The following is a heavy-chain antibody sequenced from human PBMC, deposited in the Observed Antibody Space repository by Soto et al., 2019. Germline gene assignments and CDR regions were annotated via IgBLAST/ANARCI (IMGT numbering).Heavy chain of an antibody. J-gene: IGHJ4*02. CDR1: GFSFEIYW. Sequence: GGSLRLSCAASGFSFEIYWMAWVRQAPGKGLEWVANISPDGSGEYYLDSVKGRFTISRDNAKNSVYLQMNSLIGDDTAVYYCARENWFFDYWGQGTLVTVSS. V-gene: IGHV3-7*01. CDR2: ISPDGSGE. D-gene: IGHD3-10*01. CDR3: ARENWFFDY.